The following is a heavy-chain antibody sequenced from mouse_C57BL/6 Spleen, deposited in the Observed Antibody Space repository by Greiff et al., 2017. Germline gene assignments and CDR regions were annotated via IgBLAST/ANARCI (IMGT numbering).Heavy chain of an antibody. D-gene: IGHD1-1*01. Sequence: DVMLVESGGGLVKPGGSLKLSCAASGFTFSSYAMSWVRQTPEKRLEWVATISDGGSYTYYPDNVKGRFTISRDNAKNNLYLQMSHLKSEDTAMYYCARDRATVVAFDYWGQGTTLTVSS. V-gene: IGHV5-4*01. CDR1: GFTFSSYA. CDR3: ARDRATVVAFDY. J-gene: IGHJ2*01. CDR2: ISDGGSYT.